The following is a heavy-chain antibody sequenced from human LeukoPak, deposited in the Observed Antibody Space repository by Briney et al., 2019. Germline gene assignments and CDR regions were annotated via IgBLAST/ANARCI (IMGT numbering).Heavy chain of an antibody. J-gene: IGHJ6*03. CDR1: GYTFTSYD. Sequence: ASAKVSCKASGYTFTSYDINWVRQATGQGLEWMGWMNPNSGNTGYAQKFQGRVTMTRNTSISTAYMELSSLRSEDTAVYYCARGPSYYDFWSRIYYYYMDVWGKGTTVTVSS. CDR3: ARGPSYYDFWSRIYYYYMDV. D-gene: IGHD3-3*01. V-gene: IGHV1-8*01. CDR2: MNPNSGNT.